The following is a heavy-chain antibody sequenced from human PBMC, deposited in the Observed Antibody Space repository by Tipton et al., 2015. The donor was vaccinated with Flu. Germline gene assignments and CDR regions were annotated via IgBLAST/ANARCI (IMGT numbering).Heavy chain of an antibody. J-gene: IGHJ4*02. Sequence: TLSLTCAVSGYSISSGYYWGWIRQPPGKGLEWIGRIFSSGKSNYNPSLRSRVTMSIDTSKSQFSLKLSSVTAADTAIYYCARSLYDTTGYFLFHSWGQGTLVTVSS. CDR3: ARSLYDTTGYFLFHS. CDR1: GYSISSGYY. CDR2: IFSSGKS. V-gene: IGHV4-38-2*01. D-gene: IGHD3-22*01.